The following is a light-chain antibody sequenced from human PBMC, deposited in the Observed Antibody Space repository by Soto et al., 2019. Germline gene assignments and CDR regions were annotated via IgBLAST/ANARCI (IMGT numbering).Light chain of an antibody. V-gene: IGKV1-9*01. CDR2: AAS. J-gene: IGKJ4*01. CDR3: QQLNSYPIT. CDR1: QGISSY. Sequence: IQLTQSPSSLSASVGDRVTITCRASQGISSYLTWYQQKPGKAPNLLIYAASTLQRGVPSRFSGSGSGTDFTLTISSLQPEDFATYYCQQLNSYPITFGGGTKVDIK.